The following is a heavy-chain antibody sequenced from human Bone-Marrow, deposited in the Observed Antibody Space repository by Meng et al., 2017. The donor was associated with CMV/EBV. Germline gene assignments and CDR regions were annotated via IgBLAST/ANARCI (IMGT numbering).Heavy chain of an antibody. CDR1: GFMFDDYG. Sequence: GGSLRLSCAASGFMFDDYGMSWVRQAPGKGLEWVSGINWNGGSTGYADSVKGRFTISRDNAKNSLYLQMNSLRAEDTAVYYCARGNIMITFGGEYYFDYWGQRTLVTVSS. CDR3: ARGNIMITFGGEYYFDY. CDR2: INWNGGST. V-gene: IGHV3-20*04. D-gene: IGHD3-16*01. J-gene: IGHJ4*02.